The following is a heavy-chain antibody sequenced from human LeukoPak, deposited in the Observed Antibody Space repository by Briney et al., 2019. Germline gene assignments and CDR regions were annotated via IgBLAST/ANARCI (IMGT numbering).Heavy chain of an antibody. CDR1: VGSISSYY. CDR3: ARDGIAAAGTGLWYFDL. V-gene: IGHV4-59*01. Sequence: PSETLSLTCTVSVGSISSYYWSWIRQPPGKGLERIGYIYYSGSTNYNPSLKSRVTISVDTSKNRFSLKLSSVTAADTAVYYCARDGIAAAGTGLWYFDLWGRGTLVTVSS. D-gene: IGHD6-13*01. CDR2: IYYSGST. J-gene: IGHJ2*01.